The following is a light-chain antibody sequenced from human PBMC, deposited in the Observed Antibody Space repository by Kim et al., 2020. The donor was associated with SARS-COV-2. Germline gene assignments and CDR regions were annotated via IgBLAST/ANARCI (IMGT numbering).Light chain of an antibody. CDR3: LLFYGGVRV. CDR2: DID. Sequence: PGVTVTLTCGSSTGAVTSGHFPYWFQQKPGQAPGTLIYDIDKKHSWTPARFSGSLLGGKAALTLWGAQPDDEADYYCLLFYGGVRVFGGGTQLTVL. J-gene: IGLJ2*01. V-gene: IGLV7-46*01. CDR1: TGAVTSGHF.